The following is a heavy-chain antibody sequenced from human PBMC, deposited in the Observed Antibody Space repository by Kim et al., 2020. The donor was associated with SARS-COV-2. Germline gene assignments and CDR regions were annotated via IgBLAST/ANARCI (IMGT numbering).Heavy chain of an antibody. CDR1: GFTFGDYA. CDR3: TRFGSGYDLADYYGMDV. D-gene: IGHD5-12*01. J-gene: IGHJ6*01. Sequence: GGSLRLSCTASGFTFGDYAMSWFRQAPGKGLEWVGFIRSKAYGGTTEYAASVKGRFTISRDDSKSIAYLQMNSLKTEDTAVYYCTRFGSGYDLADYYGMDVWGEGGTVTVSP. CDR2: IRSKAYGGTT. V-gene: IGHV3-49*03.